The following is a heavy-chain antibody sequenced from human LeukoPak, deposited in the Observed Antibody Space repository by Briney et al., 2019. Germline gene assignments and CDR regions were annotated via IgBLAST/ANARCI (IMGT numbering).Heavy chain of an antibody. CDR2: ISTYNGNT. CDR3: ARGDDAFDF. Sequence: ASVKVSCKASGYTFSNHGIIWVRQAPGQGLEWMGWISTYNGNTNYIQKLQGRVTVTTDTSTSTIYMELRSLRSDDTAVYYCARGDDAFDFWGQGTMVTVSS. CDR1: GYTFSNHG. V-gene: IGHV1-18*01. J-gene: IGHJ3*01.